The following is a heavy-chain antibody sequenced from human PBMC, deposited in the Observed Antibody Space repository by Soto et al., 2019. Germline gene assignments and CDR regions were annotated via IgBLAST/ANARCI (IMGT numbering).Heavy chain of an antibody. CDR2: LTPSGGET. Sequence: GGSLRLSCVGSGFTFSTYAMSWVRQAPGKELEWVSALTPSGGETYYADSVKGRFTISRDNSMNALYLQMNSLRIEDTAVYYCAHPRGYGVFDAYDIWGQGTMVSVSS. D-gene: IGHD4-17*01. CDR1: GFTFSTYA. J-gene: IGHJ3*02. CDR3: AHPRGYGVFDAYDI. V-gene: IGHV3-23*01.